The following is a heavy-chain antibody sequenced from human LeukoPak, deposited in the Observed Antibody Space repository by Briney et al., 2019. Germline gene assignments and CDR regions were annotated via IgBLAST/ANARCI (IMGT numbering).Heavy chain of an antibody. D-gene: IGHD6-6*01. J-gene: IGHJ6*02. V-gene: IGHV4-34*01. CDR1: GGSFSGYY. Sequence: PSETLSLTCAVYGGSFSGYYWSWIRQPPGKGLEWIGEINHSGSTNYNPSLKSRVTISVDTSKNQFSLKLSSVTAADTAVYYCARGRVRAARRNNYYYYGMDVWGQGTTVTVS. CDR2: INHSGST. CDR3: ARGRVRAARRNNYYYYGMDV.